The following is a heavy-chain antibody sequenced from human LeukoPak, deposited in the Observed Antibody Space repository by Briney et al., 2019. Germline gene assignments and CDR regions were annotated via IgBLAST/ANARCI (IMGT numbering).Heavy chain of an antibody. Sequence: ASVKVSCKTSGYAFAFYGISWVRQAPGQGLEWMGWISVNNGNTHYAQKFQGRVTMTTDTSTSTAYMEVRSLRSDDTAVYYCQRIGVIIDFDYWGQGTLVTVSS. CDR2: ISVNNGNT. CDR3: QRIGVIIDFDY. D-gene: IGHD3-3*01. J-gene: IGHJ4*02. CDR1: GYAFAFYG. V-gene: IGHV1-18*01.